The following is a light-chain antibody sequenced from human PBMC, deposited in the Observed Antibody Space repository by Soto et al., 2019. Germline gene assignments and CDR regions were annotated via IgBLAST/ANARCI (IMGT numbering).Light chain of an antibody. J-gene: IGKJ2*01. CDR3: QHYNNWPPMYI. CDR2: GAF. V-gene: IGKV3-15*01. CDR1: QSVSTN. Sequence: EIVMTQSPATLSVSPGERATLSCRASQSVSTNLAWYQQEPGQAPRLLIYGAFIRATGIPARFSGSGSGTEFTLTISSLQSEDFAVYYCQHYNNWPPMYIFGQGTKLEIK.